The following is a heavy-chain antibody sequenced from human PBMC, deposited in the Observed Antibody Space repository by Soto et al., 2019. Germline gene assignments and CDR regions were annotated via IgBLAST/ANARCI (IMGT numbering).Heavy chain of an antibody. D-gene: IGHD7-27*01. CDR2: IYPGDSDT. CDR3: ARPDLGKGNVFDV. Sequence: VESLKISCEAFGYTFTSYWIVWVLQMPGKGLEWMGIIYPGDSDTRYSPSFEGQVTVSADKSINTAYLQWRSLRASDTAIYYCARPDLGKGNVFDVWGQGTMVTVSS. CDR1: GYTFTSYW. V-gene: IGHV5-51*01. J-gene: IGHJ3*01.